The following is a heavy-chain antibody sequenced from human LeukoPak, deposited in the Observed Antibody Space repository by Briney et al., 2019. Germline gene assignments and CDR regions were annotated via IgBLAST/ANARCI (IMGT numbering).Heavy chain of an antibody. CDR3: VWGSAWYHFDY. J-gene: IGHJ4*02. Sequence: SETLSLTCTVSGGSISSSTYYWGWIRQPPGKGLEWIGNIYYSGRTYYNPSLKSRVTISVDTSKNHFSLKLSSVTAADTAVYYCVWGSAWYHFDYWGQGTLVTVSS. D-gene: IGHD6-19*01. CDR2: IYYSGRT. CDR1: GGSISSSTYY. V-gene: IGHV4-39*02.